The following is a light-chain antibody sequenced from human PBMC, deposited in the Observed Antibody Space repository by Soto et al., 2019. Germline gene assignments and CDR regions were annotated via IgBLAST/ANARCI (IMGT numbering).Light chain of an antibody. Sequence: DLQMTQSPSSLSASIGDRVTIXXRASQSISSYLNWYQQKPGKAPKLXIYAASSLQSGVPSRFSGSGSGTDFTLTISSLQAEDVAVYFCQQYSSTPLTFGGGTKVDIK. CDR2: AAS. CDR1: QSISSY. CDR3: QQYSSTPLT. V-gene: IGKV1-39*01. J-gene: IGKJ4*01.